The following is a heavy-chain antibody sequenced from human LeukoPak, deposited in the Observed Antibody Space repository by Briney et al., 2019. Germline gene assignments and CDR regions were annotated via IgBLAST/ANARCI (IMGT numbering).Heavy chain of an antibody. CDR2: IIPIFGTA. Sequence: SVKVSCKASGGTFSSYAISWVRQAPGQGLEWMGGIIPIFGTANYAQKFQGRVTITTDESTSTAYMELSSLRSEDTAVYYCASRYFDWSQFDYWGQGTPVTVSP. D-gene: IGHD3-9*01. J-gene: IGHJ4*02. CDR1: GGTFSSYA. CDR3: ASRYFDWSQFDY. V-gene: IGHV1-69*05.